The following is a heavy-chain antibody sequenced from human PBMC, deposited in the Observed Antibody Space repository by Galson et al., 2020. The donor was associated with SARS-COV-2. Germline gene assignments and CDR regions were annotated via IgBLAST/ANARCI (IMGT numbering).Heavy chain of an antibody. V-gene: IGHV3-74*01. CDR1: GFTFSSYW. Sequence: GESLKISCAASGFTFSSYWMHWVRQAPGKGLVWVSRINSDGSDTNYADSVKGRFTISRDNAKNTLYLQMNSLRAADTAVYYCARVDLWFGELVIGHFDYWGQGTLVTFSS. D-gene: IGHD3-10*01. CDR2: INSDGSDT. J-gene: IGHJ4*02. CDR3: ARVDLWFGELVIGHFDY.